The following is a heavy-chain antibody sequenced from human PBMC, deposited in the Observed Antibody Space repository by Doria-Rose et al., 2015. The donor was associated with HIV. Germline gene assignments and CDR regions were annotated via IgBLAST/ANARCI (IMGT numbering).Heavy chain of an antibody. Sequence: VQLEAAGGGLVQPGGSLRVDFAASGFTDSRHYPSWVRQALGQGLEWVSVIYSDGRTYYADSVKGRFTVSRDNSKNTLYLQINSLRAEDTAVYYCARDPFQSWAYWGQGTLVTVSS. CDR2: IYSDGRT. V-gene: IGHV3-66*01. CDR1: GFTDSRHY. J-gene: IGHJ4*02. CDR3: ARDPFQSWAY. D-gene: IGHD3-16*01.